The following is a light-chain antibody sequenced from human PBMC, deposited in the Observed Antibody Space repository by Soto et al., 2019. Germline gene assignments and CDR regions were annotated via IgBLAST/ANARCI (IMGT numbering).Light chain of an antibody. CDR3: CSYAGDDL. J-gene: IGLJ1*01. Sequence: QSALTQPRSVSGSPGQSVAISCTGTSSDVGGYNYVSWYQQHPGKAPKLVIYDVSKRLSGVPDRFSGSKSGNTASLTISGLQLEDEAEYYCCSYAGDDLFGTGTKLTVL. V-gene: IGLV2-11*01. CDR1: SSDVGGYNY. CDR2: DVS.